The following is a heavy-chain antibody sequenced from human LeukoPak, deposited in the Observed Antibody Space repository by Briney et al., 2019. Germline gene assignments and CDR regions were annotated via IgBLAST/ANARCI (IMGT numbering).Heavy chain of an antibody. Sequence: GGSLRLSCAASGFTFSSYGMHWVRQAPGKGLEWVAVISYDGSNKYYADSVKGRFTISRDNSKNTLYLQMNSLRAEDTAVYYCAEDMESYYYYGMDVWGQGTTVTVSS. D-gene: IGHD1-1*01. J-gene: IGHJ6*02. V-gene: IGHV3-30*18. CDR3: AEDMESYYYYGMDV. CDR2: ISYDGSNK. CDR1: GFTFSSYG.